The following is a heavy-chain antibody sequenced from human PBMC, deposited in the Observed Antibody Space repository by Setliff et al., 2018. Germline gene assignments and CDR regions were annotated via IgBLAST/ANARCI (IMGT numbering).Heavy chain of an antibody. CDR3: ARGNSRSSVWYVVPHFDY. Sequence: SETLSLTCTVSGGSISGYYWSWIRQPPGKGLEWIAYIFNNVETNYNPSLKSRVTISMDSSQNQFSLRLSSVTAADTAVYYCARGNSRSSVWYVVPHFDYWGQGTLVTVSS. J-gene: IGHJ4*02. V-gene: IGHV4-59*08. CDR1: GGSISGYY. D-gene: IGHD6-19*01. CDR2: IFNNVET.